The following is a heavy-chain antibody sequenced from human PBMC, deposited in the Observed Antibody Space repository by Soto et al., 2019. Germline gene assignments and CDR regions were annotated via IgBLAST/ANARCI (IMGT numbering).Heavy chain of an antibody. D-gene: IGHD2-15*01. CDR2: ISAYNGNT. J-gene: IGHJ4*02. Sequence: GASVKVSCKASGYTFTSYGISWVRQAPGQGLEWMGWISAYNGNTNYAQKLQGRVTMTTDTSTSTAYMELRSLRSDDTAVYYCARDRRVVVAEQLVQDNDYWGKGPLVTVSS. V-gene: IGHV1-18*01. CDR3: ARDRRVVVAEQLVQDNDY. CDR1: GYTFTSYG.